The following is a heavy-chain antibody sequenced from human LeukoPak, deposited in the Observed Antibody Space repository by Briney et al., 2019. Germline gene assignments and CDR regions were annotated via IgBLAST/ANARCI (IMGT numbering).Heavy chain of an antibody. Sequence: QSGGSLRLSCAASGFTFSTYAMNWVRQAPGKGLEWVSTISGIDTFYADSVKGRFTISRDNSKNTPYLQMISLRAEDTAVYYCTKDAPDSGGWFFFDSWGQGTLVTVSS. CDR2: ISGIDT. CDR1: GFTFSTYA. CDR3: TKDAPDSGGWFFFDS. V-gene: IGHV3-23*01. J-gene: IGHJ4*02. D-gene: IGHD6-19*01.